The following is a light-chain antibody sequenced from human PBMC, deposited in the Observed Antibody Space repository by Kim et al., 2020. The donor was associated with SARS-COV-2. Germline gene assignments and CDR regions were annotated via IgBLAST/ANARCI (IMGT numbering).Light chain of an antibody. CDR3: QQYINWPRT. V-gene: IGKV3-15*01. Sequence: SVCPGERATRSCRASQSVSGNLAWYQKKPGQAPRLLIYDASTRATDIPDRFSGSGSGTEFTLTISSLQSEDSAVYYCQQYINWPRTFGQGTKV. CDR2: DAS. CDR1: QSVSGN. J-gene: IGKJ1*01.